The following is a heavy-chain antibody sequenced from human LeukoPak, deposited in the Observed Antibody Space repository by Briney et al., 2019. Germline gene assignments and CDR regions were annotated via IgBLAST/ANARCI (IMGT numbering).Heavy chain of an antibody. CDR1: GDILNNYH. D-gene: IGHD6-13*01. J-gene: IGHJ4*02. CDR2: IKHSGGST. Sequence: ASVKVSCTASGDILNNYHIHWVRQAPGQGLEWMGIIKHSGGSTTYAQKFQGRLITARDTSTGTVNMELSSLTSEDTAVYYCARDFSWSVDYWGQGALVTVSS. V-gene: IGHV1-46*02. CDR3: ARDFSWSVDY.